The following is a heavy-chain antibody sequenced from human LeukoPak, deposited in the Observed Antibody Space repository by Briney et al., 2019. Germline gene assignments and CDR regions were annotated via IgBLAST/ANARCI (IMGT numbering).Heavy chain of an antibody. J-gene: IGHJ5*02. V-gene: IGHV4-39*07. D-gene: IGHD3-10*01. Sequence: TSETLSLTCTVSGDSITGYYWGWIRQPPGKGLEWIGNIYYTGNTYYNASLKSRVTISVDTSKNQFSLKLSSVTAADTAVYYCARVPWEMVRGVMMYWFDPWGQGTLVTVSS. CDR3: ARVPWEMVRGVMMYWFDP. CDR2: IYYTGNT. CDR1: GDSITGYY.